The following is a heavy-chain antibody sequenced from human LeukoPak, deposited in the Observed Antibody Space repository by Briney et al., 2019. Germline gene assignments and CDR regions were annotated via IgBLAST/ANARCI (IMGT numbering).Heavy chain of an antibody. CDR2: ISSSNNYI. CDR3: ARDPFRTWELLSDY. CDR1: GFTFSSYS. V-gene: IGHV3-21*04. D-gene: IGHD1-26*01. J-gene: IGHJ4*02. Sequence: GGSLRLSCAASGFTFSSYSLNWVRQAPGKGLEWVSFISSSNNYIYYADSVKGRFTISRDNAKNSLYLQMNSLRAEDTAVYYCARDPFRTWELLSDYWGQGTLVTVSS.